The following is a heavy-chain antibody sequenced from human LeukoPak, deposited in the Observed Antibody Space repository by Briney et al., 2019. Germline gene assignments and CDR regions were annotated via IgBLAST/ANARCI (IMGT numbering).Heavy chain of an antibody. V-gene: IGHV1-2*02. CDR2: INPNSGGT. J-gene: IGHJ4*02. CDR1: GYTFTGYY. D-gene: IGHD2-2*01. CDR3: ARTNMRSIDY. Sequence: ASVKVSCKTSGYTFTGYYMHWVRQAPAQGLEWMGWINPNSGGTNYAQKFQGRVTMTRDTSISTAYMELSRLRSDDTAVYYCARTNMRSIDYWGQGTLVTVSS.